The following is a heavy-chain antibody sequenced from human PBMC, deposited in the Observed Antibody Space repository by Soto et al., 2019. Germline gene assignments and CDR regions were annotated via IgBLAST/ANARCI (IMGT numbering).Heavy chain of an antibody. J-gene: IGHJ4*02. Sequence: PSQTLSLTCCIYSGSCIGYYCSWIRQPPGKGLEWIGEISQSGNTNYSPSLKSRVSISIDTSKKQFSLNLASVSAADTAVYYCARAPKGSGSSQTRPDFWGKGTLVTVSS. CDR1: SGSCIGYY. D-gene: IGHD6-6*01. CDR3: ARAPKGSGSSQTRPDF. V-gene: IGHV4-34*01. CDR2: ISQSGNT.